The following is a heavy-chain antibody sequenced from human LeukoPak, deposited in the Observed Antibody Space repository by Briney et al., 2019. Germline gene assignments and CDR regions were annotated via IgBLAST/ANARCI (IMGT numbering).Heavy chain of an antibody. V-gene: IGHV3-7*04. Sequence: GGSLRLSCAASGFTFSSYWMNWVRQAPGKGLEWVANIKQDGSEKYYVDSVKGRFTISRDNAKNSLYLQLNSLGAEDTAVYYCAGGSGWLIDSWGQGTLVTVSS. CDR2: IKQDGSEK. CDR3: AGGSGWLIDS. CDR1: GFTFSSYW. J-gene: IGHJ4*02. D-gene: IGHD6-19*01.